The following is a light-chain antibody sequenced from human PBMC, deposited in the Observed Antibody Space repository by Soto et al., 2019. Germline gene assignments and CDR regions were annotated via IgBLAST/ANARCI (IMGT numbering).Light chain of an antibody. J-gene: IGLJ2*01. V-gene: IGLV2-23*01. CDR3: CSYAGSSTFVV. CDR2: EGS. CDR1: SSDVGSYNL. Sequence: QSVLTQPASVSGSPVQSTTISCTGPSSDVGSYNLVSWYQQHPGKAPKLMIDEGSKRPSGVSNRFSGSKSGNTASLPISGLQAEDEAEYYCCSYAGSSTFVVFGGGTQLTVL.